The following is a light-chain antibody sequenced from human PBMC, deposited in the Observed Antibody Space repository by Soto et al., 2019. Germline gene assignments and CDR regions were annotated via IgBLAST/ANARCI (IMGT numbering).Light chain of an antibody. CDR3: QQYGSSPRT. V-gene: IGKV3-20*01. J-gene: IGKJ1*01. CDR2: GAS. CDR1: QSVRSTY. Sequence: EIVMTQSPVTLSVSPGERATLSCSASQSVRSTYLAWYQQKPGQAPRLLIYGASSRATGIPDRFSGSGSGTDFTLTISRLEPEDFAVYYCQQYGSSPRTCGQGTKVDIK.